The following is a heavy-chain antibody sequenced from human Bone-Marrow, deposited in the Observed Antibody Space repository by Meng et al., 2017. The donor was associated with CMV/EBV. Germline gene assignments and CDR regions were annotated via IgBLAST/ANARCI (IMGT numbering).Heavy chain of an antibody. CDR1: GGSFSGYY. CDR3: ARGFSWYYDFWSGYYTLFDY. V-gene: IGHV4-34*01. Sequence: GSLRLSCAVYGGSFSGYYWSWIRQPPGKGLEWIGEINHSGSTNYSPSPSLKSRVTISVDTSKNQFSLKLSSVTAVDTAVYYCARGFSWYYDFWSGYYTLFDYWDQGTLVTVSS. CDR2: INHSGST. J-gene: IGHJ4*02. D-gene: IGHD3-3*01.